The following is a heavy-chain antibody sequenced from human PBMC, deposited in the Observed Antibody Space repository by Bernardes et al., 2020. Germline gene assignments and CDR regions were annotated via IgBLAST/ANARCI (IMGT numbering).Heavy chain of an antibody. CDR1: GFTFSDYY. V-gene: IGHV3-11*01. CDR3: ARPGVVHNWGHFDN. D-gene: IGHD3-3*01. J-gene: IGHJ4*02. CDR2: ISSSGTTI. Sequence: GGSLRLSCAASGFTFSDYYMNWIRQTPGKGLEWVSYISSSGTTIYYADSVEGRFTISRDNAKNSLFLQMNGLRAEDTAVYYCARPGVVHNWGHFDNWGQGTLVTVSS.